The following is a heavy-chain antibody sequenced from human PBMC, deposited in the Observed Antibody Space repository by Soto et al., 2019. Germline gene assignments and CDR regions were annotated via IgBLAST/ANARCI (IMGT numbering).Heavy chain of an antibody. CDR2: IIPILGIP. V-gene: IGHV1-69*02. CDR3: ARTAAVYRHHMPPAEIFQH. Sequence: QVQLVQSGAEVKKPGSSVKVSCQASGGTFNSYTITWVRQAPGQGLEWMGRIIPILGIPKYAKTFQGRVTITADKSTSTVYMELSSLKAENTAVYYCARTAAVYRHHMPPAEIFQHWGQGTLVTVSS. D-gene: IGHD5-12*01. CDR1: GGTFNSYT. J-gene: IGHJ1*01.